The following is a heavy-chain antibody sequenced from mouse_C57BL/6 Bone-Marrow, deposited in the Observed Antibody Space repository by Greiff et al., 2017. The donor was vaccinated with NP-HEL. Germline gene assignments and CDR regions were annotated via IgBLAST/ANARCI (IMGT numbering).Heavy chain of an antibody. J-gene: IGHJ3*01. CDR1: GYAFSSYW. V-gene: IGHV1-80*01. CDR2: IYPGDGDT. CDR3: AREGTYYSNYQFAY. D-gene: IGHD2-5*01. Sequence: VQLKESGAELVKPGASVKISCKASGYAFSSYWMNWVKQRPGKGLEWIGQIYPGDGDTNYNGKFKGKATLTADKSSSTAYMQLSSLTSEDSAVYFCAREGTYYSNYQFAYWGQGTLVTVSA.